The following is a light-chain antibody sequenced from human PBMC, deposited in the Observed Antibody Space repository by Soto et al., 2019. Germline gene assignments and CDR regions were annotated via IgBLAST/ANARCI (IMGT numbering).Light chain of an antibody. CDR3: ASWDGSLNGQL. CDR2: RDD. V-gene: IGLV1-44*01. J-gene: IGLJ2*01. CDR1: RSNIGSYS. Sequence: QSVLTQPPSASGTPGQRVTISCSGSRSNIGSYSIFWYQHLPTTAPKLLIYRDDQRPSGVPDRFSASKSGTSASLAISGLQSEDEDDYYCASWDGSLNGQLFGGGTKLTVL.